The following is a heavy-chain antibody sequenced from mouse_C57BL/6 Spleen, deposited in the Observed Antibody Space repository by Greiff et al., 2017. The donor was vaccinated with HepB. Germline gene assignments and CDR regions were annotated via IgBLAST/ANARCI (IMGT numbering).Heavy chain of an antibody. Sequence: EVQGVESGEGLVKPGGSLKLSCAASGFTFSSYAMSWVRQTPEKRLEWVAYISSGGDYIYYADTVKGRFTICRDNARNTLYLQMSSLKSEDTAMYYCTRDRNYYDYDGYAMDYWGQGTSVTVSS. CDR2: ISSGGDYI. V-gene: IGHV5-9-1*02. CDR3: TRDRNYYDYDGYAMDY. D-gene: IGHD2-4*01. CDR1: GFTFSSYA. J-gene: IGHJ4*01.